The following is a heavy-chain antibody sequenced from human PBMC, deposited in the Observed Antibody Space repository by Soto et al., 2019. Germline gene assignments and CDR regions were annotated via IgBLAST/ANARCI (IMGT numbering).Heavy chain of an antibody. J-gene: IGHJ3*02. D-gene: IGHD6-13*01. CDR1: GYTFTSYA. Sequence: ASVKVSCKASGYTFTSYAMHWVRQAPGQRLEWMGWINAGNGNTKYSQKFQGRVTITRDTSASTAYMELSSLRSEDTAVYYCARGEGSVASIAAPGTFSDAFDIWGQGTMVTVSS. CDR3: ARGEGSVASIAAPGTFSDAFDI. V-gene: IGHV1-3*01. CDR2: INAGNGNT.